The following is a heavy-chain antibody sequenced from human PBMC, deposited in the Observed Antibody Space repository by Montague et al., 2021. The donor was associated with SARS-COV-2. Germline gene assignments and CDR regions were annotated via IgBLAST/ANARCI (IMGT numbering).Heavy chain of an antibody. CDR1: GFIFSNFA. CDR3: ARVRGNTIFGVVIISAFDI. Sequence: PLRLSCAASGFIFSNFAFHWVRQAPGKGLEWVAIITYDGIDKFYADSVKGRFTISRDNSKNTLYLRLNSLTPEDTAVYYCARVRGNTIFGVVIISAFDIWGQGTMVTVSS. CDR2: ITYDGIDK. D-gene: IGHD3-3*01. J-gene: IGHJ3*02. V-gene: IGHV3-30*04.